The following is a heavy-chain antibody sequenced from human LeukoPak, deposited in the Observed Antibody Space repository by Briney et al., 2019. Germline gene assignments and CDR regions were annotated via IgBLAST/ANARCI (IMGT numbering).Heavy chain of an antibody. CDR3: ARGRRYDILTGYYMDAFDI. CDR1: GFTFSSYA. D-gene: IGHD3-9*01. CDR2: ISGSGGST. J-gene: IGHJ3*02. V-gene: IGHV3-23*01. Sequence: PGGSLRLSCAASGFTFSSYAMSWVRQAPGKGLEWVSAISGSGGSTYYADSVKGRFTISRDNSKNTLYLQMNSLRAGDTAVYYCARGRRYDILTGYYMDAFDIWGQGTMVTVSS.